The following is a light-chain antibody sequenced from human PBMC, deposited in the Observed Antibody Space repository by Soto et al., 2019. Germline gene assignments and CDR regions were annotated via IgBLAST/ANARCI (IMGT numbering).Light chain of an antibody. V-gene: IGKV3-11*01. J-gene: IGKJ1*01. CDR1: QSVNSD. CDR3: QQHSHWPPWT. CDR2: DAS. Sequence: EILITQCPATVPASPGERDTLSCSASQSVNSDLAWYQQTPGQAPRPLIYDASTRAAGVPARFSGSGSGTDFTLTISNLEPEDFAVYYCQQHSHWPPWTFGQGTKVDI.